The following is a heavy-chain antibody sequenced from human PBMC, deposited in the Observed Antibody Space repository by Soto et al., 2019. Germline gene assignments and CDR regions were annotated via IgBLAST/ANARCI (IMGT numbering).Heavy chain of an antibody. CDR1: GYTFTSYG. V-gene: IGHV1-18*01. D-gene: IGHD3-16*01. CDR2: INAGNGNT. Sequence: ASVKVYCKASGYTFTSYGISWVRQAPGQGLEWMGWINAGNGNTKYSQKFQGRVTMTRNTSVSTAYMELSSLRSEDTAVYYCAREGVRGMDVWGQGTTVTVSS. J-gene: IGHJ6*02. CDR3: AREGVRGMDV.